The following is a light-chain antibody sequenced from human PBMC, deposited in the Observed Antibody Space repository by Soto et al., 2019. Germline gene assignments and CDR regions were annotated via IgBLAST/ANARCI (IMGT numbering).Light chain of an antibody. CDR2: GAS. J-gene: IGKJ1*01. Sequence: EIVMTQSPATLSVSPGDRATLSCRAGQSVSSNLAWYQQKPGQPPRLLIYGASTRATGIPARFSGSGSVTEFTLTISSLQSEDFAIYYCQQYDYWPVTFGQGTKV. V-gene: IGKV3-15*01. CDR1: QSVSSN. CDR3: QQYDYWPVT.